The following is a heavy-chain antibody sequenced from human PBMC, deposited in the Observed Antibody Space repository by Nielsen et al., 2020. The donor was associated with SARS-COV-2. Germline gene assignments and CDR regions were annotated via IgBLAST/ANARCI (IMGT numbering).Heavy chain of an antibody. CDR1: GFTFSSYA. Sequence: GESLKISCAASGFTFSSYAMSWVRQAPGKGLEWVSAISGSGGSTYYADSVKGRFTISRDNSKNTLYLQMNSPRAEDTAVYYCAKDIVGATGANWFDPWGQGTLVTVSS. V-gene: IGHV3-23*01. J-gene: IGHJ5*02. CDR2: ISGSGGST. D-gene: IGHD1-26*01. CDR3: AKDIVGATGANWFDP.